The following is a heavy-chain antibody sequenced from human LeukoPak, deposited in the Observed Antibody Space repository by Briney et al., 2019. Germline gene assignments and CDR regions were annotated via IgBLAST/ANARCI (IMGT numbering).Heavy chain of an antibody. J-gene: IGHJ3*01. V-gene: IGHV4-59*01. CDR3: ARGGARGSSAFDV. CDR1: GAPLHKFG. D-gene: IGHD3-10*01. CDR2: IYDSATT. Sequence: PSETLSLTCSVSGAPLHKFGWGWVRQPPGRGLELMGYIYDSATTVYNPSLTRRVLVSVDPSKSQVSLKLTSVTAADTAIYYCARGGARGSSAFDVWGQGTMVIVSA.